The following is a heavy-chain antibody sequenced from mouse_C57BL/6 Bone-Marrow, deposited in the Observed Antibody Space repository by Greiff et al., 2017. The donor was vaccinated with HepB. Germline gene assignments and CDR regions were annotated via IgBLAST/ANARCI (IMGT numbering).Heavy chain of an antibody. V-gene: IGHV5-4*01. CDR3: ARDDGPWFAY. D-gene: IGHD2-3*01. CDR2: ISDGGSYT. J-gene: IGHJ3*01. Sequence: EVHLVESGGGLVKPGGSLKLSCAASGFTFSSYAMSWVRQTPEKRPEWVATISDGGSYTYYPDNVKGRFTISRDNAKNNLYLQMSHLKSEDTAMYYCARDDGPWFAYWGQGTLVTVSA. CDR1: GFTFSSYA.